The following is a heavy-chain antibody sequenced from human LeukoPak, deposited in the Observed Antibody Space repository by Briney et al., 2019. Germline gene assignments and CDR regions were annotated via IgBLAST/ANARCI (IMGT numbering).Heavy chain of an antibody. D-gene: IGHD2-21*02. J-gene: IGHJ4*02. CDR3: AKDLRHFGDIVVVTADFDY. CDR1: GFTFSSYA. Sequence: PGGSLRLSCAASGFTFSSYAMSWVRQAPGKGLEWVAVIWYDGSNKYYADSVKGRFTISRDNSKNTLYLQMNSLRAEDTATYYCAKDLRHFGDIVVVTADFDYWGQGTLVTVSS. V-gene: IGHV3-33*06. CDR2: IWYDGSNK.